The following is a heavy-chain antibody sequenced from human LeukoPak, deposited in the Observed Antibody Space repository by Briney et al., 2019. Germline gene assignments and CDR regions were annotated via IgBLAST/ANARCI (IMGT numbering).Heavy chain of an antibody. CDR1: GFTFRSYW. CDR2: IKGDESAR. CDR3: ARDVVGSLNY. J-gene: IGHJ4*02. D-gene: IGHD1-26*01. Sequence: GGSLRLSCAASGFTFRSYWMAWVRQAPGKGLEWVANIKGDESARHQADSVKGRFTISSDNTRNSLYLQMTNLRGDDTAVYYCARDVVGSLNYWGQGTLVTVSS. V-gene: IGHV3-7*01.